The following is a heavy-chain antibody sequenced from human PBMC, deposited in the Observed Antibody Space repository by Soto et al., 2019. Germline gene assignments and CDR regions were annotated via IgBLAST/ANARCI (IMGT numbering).Heavy chain of an antibody. CDR3: PRDFEEYSRSWSFDN. CDR2: ISGYNGFP. Sequence: QVQLVQSGAEVKKPGASVRVSCRAPGYTFPTYGIACVRQAPVHGLEWMGWISGYNGFPHYAQKFRGRVTVTAETSTRTVYMGLRSLTSNYTAVYYCPRDFEEYSRSWSFDNSGERPIATVSA. V-gene: IGHV1-18*01. D-gene: IGHD6-13*01. CDR1: GYTFPTYG. J-gene: IGHJ4*02.